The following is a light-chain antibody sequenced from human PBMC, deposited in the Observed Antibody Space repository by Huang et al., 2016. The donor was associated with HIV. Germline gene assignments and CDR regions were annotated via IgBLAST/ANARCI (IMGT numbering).Light chain of an antibody. CDR2: DTS. CDR1: QSVTSNY. J-gene: IGKJ1*01. Sequence: EIVLTQSPGTLSLSPGERATLSCRASQSVTSNYLAWYQQKPGQAPRLLLYDTSSMATGFPDRFSGSGAGTDFTLTINRLDPEDFAVYYCQQYGGSRGTFGQGTKVEIK. V-gene: IGKV3-20*01. CDR3: QQYGGSRGT.